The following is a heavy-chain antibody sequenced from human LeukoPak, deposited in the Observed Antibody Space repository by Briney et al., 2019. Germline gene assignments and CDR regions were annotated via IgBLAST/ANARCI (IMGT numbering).Heavy chain of an antibody. J-gene: IGHJ4*02. D-gene: IGHD3-9*01. V-gene: IGHV4-59*11. Sequence: SETLSLTCTVSGGSIRSHYWSWIRQPPGKGLEWIGYIYYTGSTHYNPSLKSRVTISVDTSKNQFSLKLSSVTAADTAVYYCARDYPGILTGANTYYFDYWGQGTLVTVSS. CDR2: IYYTGST. CDR1: GGSIRSHY. CDR3: ARDYPGILTGANTYYFDY.